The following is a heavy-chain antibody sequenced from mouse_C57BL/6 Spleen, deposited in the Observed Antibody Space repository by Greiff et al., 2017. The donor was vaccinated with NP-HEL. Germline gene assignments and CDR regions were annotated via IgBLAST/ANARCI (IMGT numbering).Heavy chain of an antibody. Sequence: QVQLQQSGAELARPGASVKLSCKASGYTFTSYGISWVKQSTGQGLEWIGEIYPRSGNTYYNEKFKGKATLTADKSSSTAYMELRSLTSEDSAVYFCARSVPITTVVAYYFDYWGQGTTLTVSS. CDR1: GYTFTSYG. V-gene: IGHV1-81*01. D-gene: IGHD1-1*01. J-gene: IGHJ2*01. CDR3: ARSVPITTVVAYYFDY. CDR2: IYPRSGNT.